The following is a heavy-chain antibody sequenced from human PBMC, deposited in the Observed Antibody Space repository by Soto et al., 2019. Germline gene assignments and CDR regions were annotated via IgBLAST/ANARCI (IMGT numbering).Heavy chain of an antibody. V-gene: IGHV5-10-1*01. CDR3: ARVHKNWFDS. CDR2: IDPSDSYT. J-gene: IGHJ5*01. Sequence: GESLKISCKAAGYNFTAFWIHWVRQMPGKGLEWLGKIDPSDSYTNYSPSFEGHVTISTDNSITTAYLQWSSLRASDTALYFCARVHKNWFDSWAQGTMVTVSS. CDR1: GYNFTAFW.